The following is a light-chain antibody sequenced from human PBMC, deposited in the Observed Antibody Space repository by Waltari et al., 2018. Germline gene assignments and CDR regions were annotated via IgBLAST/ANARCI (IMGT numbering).Light chain of an antibody. CDR1: SSNLGNSY. V-gene: IGLV1-51*02. Sequence: QSVLTQPPSVSAAPGQKVTLPCSGSSSNLGNSYVSWYQQFPGTAPNLLIYENRKWPSEIPDRFSGSNSGTSATLVITELQTGDEADYYCGAWDSSLSAGGVFGGGTKVTVL. J-gene: IGLJ3*02. CDR2: ENR. CDR3: GAWDSSLSAGGV.